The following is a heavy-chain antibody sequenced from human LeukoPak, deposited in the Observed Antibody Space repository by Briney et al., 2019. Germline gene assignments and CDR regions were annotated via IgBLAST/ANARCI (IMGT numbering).Heavy chain of an antibody. J-gene: IGHJ4*02. CDR1: GFTFSTYS. Sequence: GGSLRLSCEASGFTFSTYSMSWVRQAPGKGLEWVSSITSGGTYTYYADSVKGRFTTSRDNAKNSLSLQLSSLRAEDTAVYYCARGHYDILTASYKWTPDYWGQGILVTVSS. CDR2: ITSGGTYT. D-gene: IGHD3-9*01. CDR3: ARGHYDILTASYKWTPDY. V-gene: IGHV3-21*06.